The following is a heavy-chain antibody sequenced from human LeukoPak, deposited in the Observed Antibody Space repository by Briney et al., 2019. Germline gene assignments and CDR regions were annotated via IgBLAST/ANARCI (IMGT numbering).Heavy chain of an antibody. CDR1: GFTFSSYS. D-gene: IGHD6-19*01. CDR2: ISSSSSYI. CDR3: ARDTLSGLAVAGY. J-gene: IGHJ4*02. V-gene: IGHV3-21*01. Sequence: KPGGPLRLSCAASGFTFSSYSMNWVRQAPGKGLEWVSSISSSSSYIYYADSVKGRFTISRDNAKNSLYLQMNSLRAEDTAVYYCARDTLSGLAVAGYWGQGTLVTVSS.